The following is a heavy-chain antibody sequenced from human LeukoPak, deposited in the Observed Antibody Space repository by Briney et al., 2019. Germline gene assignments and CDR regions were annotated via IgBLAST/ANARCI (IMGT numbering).Heavy chain of an antibody. D-gene: IGHD5-18*01. CDR3: AKENRGYTYGYRYYYYAMDV. CDR1: GFTFDDYA. J-gene: IGHJ6*02. CDR2: INWNSGSI. V-gene: IGHV3-9*01. Sequence: PGRSLRLSCATSGFTFDDYAMHWVRQAPGKGLEWVSGINWNSGSIGYADSVKGRFTISRDNAKNSLYLQMNSLRPEDTALYYCAKENRGYTYGYRYYYYAMDVWGQGTTVTVSS.